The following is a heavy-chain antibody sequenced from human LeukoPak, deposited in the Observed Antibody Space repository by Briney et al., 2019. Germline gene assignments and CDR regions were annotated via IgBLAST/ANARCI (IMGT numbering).Heavy chain of an antibody. J-gene: IGHJ4*02. Sequence: NSGGSLRLSCAASGLTFSSYGMYWVRQAPGKGLEWVGRIKSKTDGGTTDYAAPVKGRFTISRDDSKNTLYLQMNSLKTEDTAVYYCTTDLRFEAAAGAYYFDYWGQGTLVTASS. CDR3: TTDLRFEAAAGAYYFDY. CDR2: IKSKTDGGTT. D-gene: IGHD6-13*01. V-gene: IGHV3-15*01. CDR1: GLTFSSYG.